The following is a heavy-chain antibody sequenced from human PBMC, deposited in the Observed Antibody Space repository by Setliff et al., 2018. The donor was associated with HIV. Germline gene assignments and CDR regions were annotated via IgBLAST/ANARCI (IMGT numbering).Heavy chain of an antibody. D-gene: IGHD2-2*01. CDR1: GYTFTSYD. V-gene: IGHV1-8*03. J-gene: IGHJ5*02. CDR3: ARDYCSSTRCYDLHNWFDP. CDR2: MNPNSGNT. Sequence: GASVKVSCKASGYTFTSYDIHWLRQATGQGLEWMGWMNPNSGNTGYAQKFQGRVTITRKTSISTAFMELSSLRSEDTAVYYCARDYCSSTRCYDLHNWFDPWGQGTLVTVSS.